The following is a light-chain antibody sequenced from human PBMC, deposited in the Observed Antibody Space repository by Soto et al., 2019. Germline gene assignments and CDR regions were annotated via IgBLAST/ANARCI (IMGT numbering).Light chain of an antibody. CDR3: QQYVSSPFT. CDR2: GAS. CDR1: QTVSNNY. V-gene: IGKV3-20*01. Sequence: PGERATLSCRASQTVSNNYLAWYQQKPGQAPRLLIYGASNRGTGIPDRFSGSGSGTDFTLTISRLEPEDFAVYYCQQYVSSPFTFGLGTSVDI. J-gene: IGKJ3*01.